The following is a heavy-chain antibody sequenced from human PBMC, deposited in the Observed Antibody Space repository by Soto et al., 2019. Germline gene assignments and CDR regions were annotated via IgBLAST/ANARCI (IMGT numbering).Heavy chain of an antibody. D-gene: IGHD2-21*01. CDR1: GYTFTSYD. CDR3: ARSDGYNLNWFAP. V-gene: IGHV1-8*01. Sequence: QVQLVQSGAEVKKPGASVKVSCKASGYTFTSYDINWVRQATGQGLEWMGWMYPNSANTGYAQKFQGRLTMTRTTSRSTAYMELSSLRSEDTAVYYCARSDGYNLNWFAPWGQGTLVTVSS. CDR2: MYPNSANT. J-gene: IGHJ5*02.